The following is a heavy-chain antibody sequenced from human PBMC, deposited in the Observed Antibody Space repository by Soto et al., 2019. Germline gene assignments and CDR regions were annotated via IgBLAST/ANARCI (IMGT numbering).Heavy chain of an antibody. CDR3: ARELAAAAAGMDV. CDR1: GFTFSSYE. D-gene: IGHD6-13*01. V-gene: IGHV3-48*03. CDR2: ISSSGSTI. J-gene: IGHJ6*02. Sequence: GGSLRLSCAASGFTFSSYEMNWVRQAPGKGLEWVSYISSSGSTIYYADSVKGRFTISRDNAKNSLYLQMNSLTAEDTAVYYCARELAAAAAGMDVWGQGTTVTVSS.